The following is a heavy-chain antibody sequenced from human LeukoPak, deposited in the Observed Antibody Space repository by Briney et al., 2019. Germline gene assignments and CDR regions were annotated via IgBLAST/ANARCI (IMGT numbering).Heavy chain of an antibody. CDR3: ARDAPSPYYDFWSGYYRDYYYYGMDV. D-gene: IGHD3-3*01. J-gene: IGHJ6*02. CDR1: GFTFSGYW. Sequence: GGSLRLSCAASGFTFSGYWMPWVRQAPGKGLEWVAVIWYDGSNKYYADSVKGRFTISRDNSKNTLYLQMNRLRAEATAVYYCARDAPSPYYDFWSGYYRDYYYYGMDVWGQGTTVTVSS. CDR2: IWYDGSNK. V-gene: IGHV3-33*08.